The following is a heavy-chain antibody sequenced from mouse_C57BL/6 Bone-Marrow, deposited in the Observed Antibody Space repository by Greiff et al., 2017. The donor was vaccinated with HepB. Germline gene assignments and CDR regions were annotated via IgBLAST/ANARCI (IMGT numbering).Heavy chain of an antibody. CDR2: INPDSSTI. J-gene: IGHJ1*03. CDR3: ATKPDGHWYFDV. V-gene: IGHV4-1*01. D-gene: IGHD2-3*01. Sequence: AAPAVDFSRYWMSWVRRAPGKGLEWIGEINPDSSTINYAPSLKDKFIISRDNAKNTLYLQMSKVRSEDTALYYCATKPDGHWYFDVWGTGTTVTVSS. CDR1: AVDFSRYW.